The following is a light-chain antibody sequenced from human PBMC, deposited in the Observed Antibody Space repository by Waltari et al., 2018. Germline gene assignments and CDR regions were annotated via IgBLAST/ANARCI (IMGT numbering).Light chain of an antibody. CDR2: GAS. V-gene: IGKV3-15*01. J-gene: IGKJ2*01. Sequence: EIVMTQSPATLSVSPGERATLTCRASQSIGTSLTWYQQRPGRAPSPLIYGASTRATGIPARFSGSGSGTEFSLTISSPQSEDFAVYYCLQYNNWPYTFGQGTRLEIK. CDR3: LQYNNWPYT. CDR1: QSIGTS.